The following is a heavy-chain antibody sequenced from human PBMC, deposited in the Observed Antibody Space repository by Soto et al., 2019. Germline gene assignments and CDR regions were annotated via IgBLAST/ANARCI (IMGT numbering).Heavy chain of an antibody. V-gene: IGHV4-31*03. D-gene: IGHD6-13*01. J-gene: IGHJ4*02. CDR2: IYYSGST. Sequence: QVQLQESGPGLVKPSQTLSLTCTVSGGSISSGGYYWSWIRQHPGKGLEWIGYIYYSGSTYYNPSLKSRVTISVDTPKNQFSLELSSVTAADTAVYYCARGGIAAAAPPDYWGQGTLVTVSS. CDR1: GGSISSGGYY. CDR3: ARGGIAAAAPPDY.